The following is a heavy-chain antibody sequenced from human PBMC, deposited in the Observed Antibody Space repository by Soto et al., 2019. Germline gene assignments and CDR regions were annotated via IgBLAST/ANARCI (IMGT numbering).Heavy chain of an antibody. V-gene: IGHV3-30*18. Sequence: QVQLVESGGGVVQPGRSLRLSCAASGFTFSSYAIHWVRQAPGKGLEWVAVISFDGDIQYYADSVKGRFTISRDNSKNTLYLQMDSLRAADTAVYYCAKVSEGSMITFGGVIAYGGQGTLVTVSS. D-gene: IGHD3-16*02. J-gene: IGHJ4*02. CDR2: ISFDGDIQ. CDR1: GFTFSSYA. CDR3: AKVSEGSMITFGGVIAY.